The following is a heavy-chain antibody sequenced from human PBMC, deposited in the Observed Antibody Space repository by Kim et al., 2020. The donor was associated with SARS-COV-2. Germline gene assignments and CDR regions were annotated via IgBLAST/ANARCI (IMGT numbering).Heavy chain of an antibody. Sequence: GGSPRLSCAASGFTFSSYGMHWVRQAPGKGLEWVAVIWYDGCNKYYADSVKGRFTISRDNSKNTLYLQMNSLRAEDTAVYYCARVSGKAGSYDYWGQGTLVTVSS. V-gene: IGHV3-33*01. CDR1: GFTFSSYG. CDR3: ARVSGKAGSYDY. CDR2: IWYDGCNK. D-gene: IGHD5-12*01. J-gene: IGHJ4*02.